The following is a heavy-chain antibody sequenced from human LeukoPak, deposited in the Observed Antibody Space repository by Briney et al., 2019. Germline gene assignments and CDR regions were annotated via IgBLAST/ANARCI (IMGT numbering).Heavy chain of an antibody. D-gene: IGHD3-10*01. CDR1: NSTFSG. J-gene: IGHJ4*02. V-gene: IGHV1-2*02. Sequence: GASVKVSCKASNSTFSGMSWVRQAPGQGLEWMGWINPNSGGTNYAQKFQGRVTMTRDTSISTAYMELSRLRSDDTAVYYCARHYSLLWFGELFPYDYWGQGTLVTVSS. CDR3: ARHYSLLWFGELFPYDY. CDR2: INPNSGGT.